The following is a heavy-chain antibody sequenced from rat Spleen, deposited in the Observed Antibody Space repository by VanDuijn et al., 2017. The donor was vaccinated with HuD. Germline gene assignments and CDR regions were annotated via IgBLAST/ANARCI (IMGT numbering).Heavy chain of an antibody. J-gene: IGHJ3*01. CDR3: ARDENGYIYVWFAH. Sequence: QVQLKESGPGLVQPPQTLSLTCTVAGFSLTSYNVHWVRQPPGKGLEWMGVIWNTGGTRYNPALKSRLSISKDTSKSQVFLKMNSLQTEDTATYYCARDENGYIYVWFAHWGQGTLVTVSS. CDR1: GFSLTSYN. D-gene: IGHD1-4*01. V-gene: IGHV2-41*01. CDR2: IWNTGGT.